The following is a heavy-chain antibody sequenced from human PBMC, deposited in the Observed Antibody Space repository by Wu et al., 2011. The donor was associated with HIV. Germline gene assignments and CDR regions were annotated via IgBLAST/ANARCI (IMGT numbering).Heavy chain of an antibody. CDR1: GYTLTEFF. CDR2: FDPEDGDT. D-gene: IGHD3-22*01. V-gene: IGHV1-24*01. Sequence: QVQLEQSGAELKEPGASVRVSCKISGYTLTEFFMHWVRQAPGKGLEWMGGFDPEDGDTLYAEKFQGRLTLTADTSTYTAHLELSNLKSEDTAIYFCASLQQIVPDYEDTSGLDAFDVWGQGTSVTVSS. CDR3: ASLQQIVPDYEDTSGLDAFDV. J-gene: IGHJ3*01.